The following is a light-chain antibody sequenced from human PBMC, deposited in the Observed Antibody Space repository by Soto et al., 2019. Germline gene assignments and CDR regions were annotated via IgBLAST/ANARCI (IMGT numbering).Light chain of an antibody. CDR1: QFVSSR. CDR3: QQYGSSPEVT. V-gene: IGKV3-20*01. J-gene: IGKJ3*01. CDR2: GAS. Sequence: EIVVTQSPATLSGSPGERVTLSCRASQFVSSRLAWYQQRPGQAPRLLIYGASSRATGIPDRFSGSGSGTDFTLTISRLEPEDFAVYYCQQYGSSPEVTFGPGTKVDIK.